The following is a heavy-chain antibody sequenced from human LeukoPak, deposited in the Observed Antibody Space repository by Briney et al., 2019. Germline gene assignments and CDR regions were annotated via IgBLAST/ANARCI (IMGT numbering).Heavy chain of an antibody. D-gene: IGHD4-23*01. CDR2: FYSGGNT. V-gene: IGHV3-53*01. J-gene: IGHJ4*02. Sequence: GGPLRLSCAASGFTFSSYGMSWVRQAPGKGLEWVSVFYSGGNTYYADSVKGRFTISRDTSKNTVDLQMNSLRSEDAAVYYCATFSYAGNAGGSVGYWGQGTLVTVSS. CDR1: GFTFSSYG. CDR3: ATFSYAGNAGGSVGY.